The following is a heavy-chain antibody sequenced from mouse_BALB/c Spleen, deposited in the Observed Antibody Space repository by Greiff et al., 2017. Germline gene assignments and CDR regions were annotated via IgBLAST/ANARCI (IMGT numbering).Heavy chain of an antibody. J-gene: IGHJ4*01. CDR1: GFSLTSYG. CDR2: IWAGGST. Sequence: VQLVESGPGLVAPSQSLSITCTVSGFSLTSYGVHWVRQPPGKGLEWLGVIWAGGSTNYNSALMSRLSISKDNSKSQVFLKMNSLQTDDTAMYYCARVDYDEKGYYYAMDYWGQGTSVTVSS. V-gene: IGHV2-9*02. CDR3: ARVDYDEKGYYYAMDY. D-gene: IGHD2-4*01.